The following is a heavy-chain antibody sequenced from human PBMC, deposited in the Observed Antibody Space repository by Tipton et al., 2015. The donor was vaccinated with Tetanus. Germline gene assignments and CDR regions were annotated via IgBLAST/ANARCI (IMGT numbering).Heavy chain of an antibody. Sequence: QLVQSGAEVKKPGASVKVSCKASSYTFTHYGISWVRQAPGQGLEWVGWISPFTGDTEYAQNLQDRLILTTDTSTATAYVEVRSLTSDDTAAYYCARDRAVPVQAYGTDVWGQGTSVTVSS. CDR1: SYTFTHYG. V-gene: IGHV1-18*01. D-gene: IGHD6-19*01. J-gene: IGHJ6*02. CDR2: ISPFTGDT. CDR3: ARDRAVPVQAYGTDV.